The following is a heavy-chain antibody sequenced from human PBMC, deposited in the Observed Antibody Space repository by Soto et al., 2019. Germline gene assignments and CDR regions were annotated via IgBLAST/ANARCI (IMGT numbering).Heavy chain of an antibody. J-gene: IGHJ4*03. D-gene: IGHD2-8*01. Sequence: APLRVYCPTSGYSFTDYHIHWLQQAPVPGLEWLGRINPKSGGTSTAQKFQGWVTMTRDRSISTVYMELTRLRSGDTAVYFCARGYSTDCSNGLGSFYCNPDISGWGDGTPVTV. V-gene: IGHV1-2*04. CDR2: INPKSGGT. CDR1: GYSFTDYH. CDR3: ARGYSTDCSNGLGSFYCNPDISG.